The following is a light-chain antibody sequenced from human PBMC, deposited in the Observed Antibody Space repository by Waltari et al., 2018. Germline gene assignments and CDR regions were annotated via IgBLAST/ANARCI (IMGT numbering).Light chain of an antibody. CDR3: QQYYSYPLT. CDR1: QGISSY. CDR2: AAS. V-gene: IGKV1-8*01. Sequence: AIRMIQSPSSLSASTADRVTITSRASQGISSYLASYQQKPGKAPKLLIYAASTLQSGVPSRFSGSGSGTDFTLTISCRQSEDFATYYCQQYYSYPLTFGQGTKVEIK. J-gene: IGKJ1*01.